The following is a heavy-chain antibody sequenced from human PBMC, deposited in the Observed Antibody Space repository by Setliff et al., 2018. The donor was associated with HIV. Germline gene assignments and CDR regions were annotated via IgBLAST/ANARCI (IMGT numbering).Heavy chain of an antibody. V-gene: IGHV4-39*02. D-gene: IGHD3-3*01. Sequence: PSETLSLTCTVSGGSISNSNYFWGWIRQPPGKGLEWIGRIYSSGSTYYQPSLQGRVSMSIDSSKNHFSLSLRYVTAADTAVYYCARSFSGRYFWSGYYTGLDPKGENAFDIWGQGTMVTVSS. CDR2: IYSSGST. CDR1: GGSISNSNYF. CDR3: ARSFSGRYFWSGYYTGLDPKGENAFDI. J-gene: IGHJ3*02.